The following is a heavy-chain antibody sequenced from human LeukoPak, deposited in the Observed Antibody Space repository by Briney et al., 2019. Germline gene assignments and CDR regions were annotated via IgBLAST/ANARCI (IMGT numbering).Heavy chain of an antibody. CDR2: KSHSGST. CDR1: GYSINNGYH. D-gene: IGHD3-22*01. CDR3: ARHNRYDSSGDGRYYFDY. Sequence: SETLSLTCALSGYSINNGYHWGRIRQPPGKGLEWIGSKSHSGSTSHNPSLKSRVTISVDTSRNQFSEKLSSVTAADTAVYYCARHNRYDSSGDGRYYFDYWGQGTLVTVSS. V-gene: IGHV4-38-2*01. J-gene: IGHJ4*02.